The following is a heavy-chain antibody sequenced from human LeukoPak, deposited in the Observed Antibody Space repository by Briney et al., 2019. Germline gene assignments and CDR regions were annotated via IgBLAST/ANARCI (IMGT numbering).Heavy chain of an antibody. J-gene: IGHJ5*02. D-gene: IGHD3-10*01. CDR1: GGSMSSGSYY. CDR3: ARHDRYGSGSYYNVRGSGHNWFDP. V-gene: IGHV4-61*02. CDR2: IYTSGST. Sequence: PSETLSLTCTVSGGSMSSGSYYWSWIRQPAGKGLEWIGRIYTSGSTNYNPSLKSRVTISVDTSKNQFSLKLSSVTAADTAVYYCARHDRYGSGSYYNVRGSGHNWFDPWGQGTLVTVSS.